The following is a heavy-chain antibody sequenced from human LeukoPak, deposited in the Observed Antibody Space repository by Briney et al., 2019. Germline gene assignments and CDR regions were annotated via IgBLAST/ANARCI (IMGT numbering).Heavy chain of an antibody. Sequence: SETLSLTCSVYSGSFSGYYWSWIRQPPGKGLEWIGEINHSVGTNYNPSLKSRVTMSLDTSKNQFSLHLNSVTAADTAVYYCAREGDKYANWFDTWGQGTLVTVSS. CDR2: INHSVGT. V-gene: IGHV4-34*01. D-gene: IGHD2-8*01. CDR3: AREGDKYANWFDT. CDR1: SGSFSGYY. J-gene: IGHJ5*02.